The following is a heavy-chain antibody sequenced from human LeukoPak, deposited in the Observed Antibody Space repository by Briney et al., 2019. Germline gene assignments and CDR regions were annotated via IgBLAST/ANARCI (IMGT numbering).Heavy chain of an antibody. CDR1: GGSFSAYY. Sequence: SETLSLTCAVYGGSFSAYYWSWIRQPPGKGLEWIGEINHRGSTKYNPFLKSRVTISVDTSKNQFSLRLNSVTAADTAVYYCARQVRADSFGTYYYGSGSRGSFDYWGQGTLVTVSS. CDR3: ARQVRADSFGTYYYGSGSRGSFDY. J-gene: IGHJ4*02. CDR2: INHRGST. V-gene: IGHV4-34*01. D-gene: IGHD3-10*01.